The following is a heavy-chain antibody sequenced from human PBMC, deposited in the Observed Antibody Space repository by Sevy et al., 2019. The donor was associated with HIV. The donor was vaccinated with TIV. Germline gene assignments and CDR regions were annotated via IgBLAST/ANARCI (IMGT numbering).Heavy chain of an antibody. Sequence: GGSLRLSCAASGFTFSSYAMSWVRQAPKKGLEWVSTISASGGTTYYADSVKGRLIISRDNSKNTLYLQMNTLRAEDTAVYYCANQGHSSGWYYFDYCGQGTLVTVSS. CDR1: GFTFSSYA. CDR2: ISASGGTT. CDR3: ANQGHSSGWYYFDY. V-gene: IGHV3-23*01. D-gene: IGHD6-19*01. J-gene: IGHJ4*02.